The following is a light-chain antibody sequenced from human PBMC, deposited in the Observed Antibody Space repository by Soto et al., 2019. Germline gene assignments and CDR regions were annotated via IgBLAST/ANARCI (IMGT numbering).Light chain of an antibody. CDR3: LLSYSGPVV. Sequence: QAVVTQEPSLTVSPGGTVTLTCGSSTGAVTSGHYPYWFQQKPGPAPRTLIYDTSNKHSWTPARFSGSLLGGKAALTLSGAQPEDEAEYYCLLSYSGPVVFGGGTKLTVL. J-gene: IGLJ2*01. V-gene: IGLV7-46*01. CDR2: DTS. CDR1: TGAVTSGHY.